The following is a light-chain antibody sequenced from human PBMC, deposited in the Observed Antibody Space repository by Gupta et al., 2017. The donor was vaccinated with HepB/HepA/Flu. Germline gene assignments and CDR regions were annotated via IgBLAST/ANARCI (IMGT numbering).Light chain of an antibody. J-gene: IGKJ1*01. CDR2: WAS. CDR1: QSVLYSSNNKDY. V-gene: IGKV4-1*01. Sequence: DIVMTQSPDSLAVSLGERATINCKSSQSVLYSSNNKDYLSWYQQKPGQPPKLLIYWASTRESGVPDRFSGSGSGTDFTLTISSLQAEDVAVYYCQQYDNTPRTSGQGTKVEIK. CDR3: QQYDNTPRT.